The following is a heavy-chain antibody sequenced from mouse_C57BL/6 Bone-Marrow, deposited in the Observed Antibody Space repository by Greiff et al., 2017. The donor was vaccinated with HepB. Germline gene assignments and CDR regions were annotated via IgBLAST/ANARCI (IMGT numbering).Heavy chain of an antibody. V-gene: IGHV5-6*02. CDR1: GFPFSSYG. D-gene: IGHD3-1*01. J-gene: IGHJ2*01. Sequence: DVKLQESGGDLVKPGGSLKLSCAASGFPFSSYGMSLVRQTPDKRLEWVATISSGGNYNYYPDSVKGRFTISRDNAKNTLYLQMSSLKSEDTAMYYCARHCFGDYWGQGTTHTVSS. CDR2: ISSGGNYN. CDR3: ARHCFGDY.